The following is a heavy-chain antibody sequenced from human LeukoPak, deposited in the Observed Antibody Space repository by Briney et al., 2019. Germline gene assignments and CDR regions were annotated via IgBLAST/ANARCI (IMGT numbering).Heavy chain of an antibody. J-gene: IGHJ3*01. Sequence: GGSLRLSCAASGFTLSDHYMDWVRQAPGKGLEGLGRSAPKVRRYTTAYAASVEGRFTISRDESKSSLYLQMSSLTPEDTAVYYSVRGFHSFDVWGQGTMVTVSS. CDR2: SAPKVRRYTT. CDR3: VRGFHSFDV. V-gene: IGHV3-72*01. D-gene: IGHD3-10*01. CDR1: GFTLSDHY.